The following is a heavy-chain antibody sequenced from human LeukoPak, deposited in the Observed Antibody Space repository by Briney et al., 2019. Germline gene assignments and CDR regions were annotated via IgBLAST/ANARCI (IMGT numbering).Heavy chain of an antibody. J-gene: IGHJ4*02. D-gene: IGHD2-15*01. Sequence: APVKVSCKASGYTFTSYGISWVRQAPGQGLEWMGWISAYNGNTNYAQKLQGRVTMTTDTSTSTAYMELRSLRSDDTAVYYCARGSKGYCSGGSCYSQFADGFDYWGQGTLVTVSS. CDR3: ARGSKGYCSGGSCYSQFADGFDY. V-gene: IGHV1-18*01. CDR1: GYTFTSYG. CDR2: ISAYNGNT.